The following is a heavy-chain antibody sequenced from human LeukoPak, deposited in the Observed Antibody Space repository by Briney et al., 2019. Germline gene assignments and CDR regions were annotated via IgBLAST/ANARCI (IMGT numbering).Heavy chain of an antibody. CDR3: ARVGEKYYGDRSFDY. D-gene: IGHD3-16*01. V-gene: IGHV4-39*07. Sequence: SETLSLTCTVSGGSISSSSYYWGWIRQPPGKGLEWIGSIYYSGSTYYNSSLKSRVTISVDTSKNQFSLKLSSVTAADTAVYYCARVGEKYYGDRSFDYWGQGTLVTVSS. J-gene: IGHJ4*02. CDR2: IYYSGST. CDR1: GGSISSSSYY.